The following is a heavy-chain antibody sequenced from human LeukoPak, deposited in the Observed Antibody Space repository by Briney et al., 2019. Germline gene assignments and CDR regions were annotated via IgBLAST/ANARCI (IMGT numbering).Heavy chain of an antibody. CDR3: ARTFWGSGFYFDY. CDR2: IKQDGSDK. D-gene: IGHD2/OR15-2a*01. CDR1: GFTFSSFW. Sequence: GGSLRLSCAASGFTFSSFWMSWVRQAPGKGLEWVANIKQDGSDKYYVDSVKGRFTISRDNAKNSLYLQMNTLRAEDTAVYYCARTFWGSGFYFDYWGQGTLVTVSS. V-gene: IGHV3-7*04. J-gene: IGHJ4*02.